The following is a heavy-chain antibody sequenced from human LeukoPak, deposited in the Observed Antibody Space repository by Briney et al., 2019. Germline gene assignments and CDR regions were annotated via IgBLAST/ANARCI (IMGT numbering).Heavy chain of an antibody. D-gene: IGHD6-19*01. CDR2: INPNSGGT. CDR3: ARLRGGQWPIRFDP. J-gene: IGHJ5*02. Sequence: GASVKVSCKASGYTFTGYYMHWVRQAPGQGLEWMGRINPNSGGTNYAQKFQGRVTMTRDTSISTAYMELSRLRSDDTAVYYCARLRGGQWPIRFDPWGQGTLVTVSS. V-gene: IGHV1-2*06. CDR1: GYTFTGYY.